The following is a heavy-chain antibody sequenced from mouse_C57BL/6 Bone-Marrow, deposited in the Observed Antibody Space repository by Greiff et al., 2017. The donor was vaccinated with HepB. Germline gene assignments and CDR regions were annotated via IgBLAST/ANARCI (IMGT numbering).Heavy chain of an antibody. Sequence: EVKLVESGEGLVKPGGSLKLSCAASGFTFSSYAMSWVRQTPEKRLEWVAYISSGGDYIYYADTVKGRFTISRDNARNTLYLQMSSLKSEDTAMYYCTRDRGLGVTTVVATRNAMDYWGQGTSVTVSS. J-gene: IGHJ4*01. V-gene: IGHV5-9-1*02. CDR3: TRDRGLGVTTVVATRNAMDY. D-gene: IGHD1-1*01. CDR1: GFTFSSYA. CDR2: ISSGGDYI.